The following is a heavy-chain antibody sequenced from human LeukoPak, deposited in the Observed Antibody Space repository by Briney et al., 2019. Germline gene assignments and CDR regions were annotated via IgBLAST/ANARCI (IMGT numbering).Heavy chain of an antibody. J-gene: IGHJ5*02. CDR3: ARDRNYDFWSGVNWFGP. D-gene: IGHD3-3*01. CDR1: GFTFSSYA. V-gene: IGHV3-23*01. Sequence: GGSLRPSCAASGFTFSSYAMSWVGQAPGKGLEWVSAISGSGGSTYYADSVKGRFTISRDNSKNTLYLQMNSLRAEDTAVYYCARDRNYDFWSGVNWFGPWGQGTLVTVSS. CDR2: ISGSGGST.